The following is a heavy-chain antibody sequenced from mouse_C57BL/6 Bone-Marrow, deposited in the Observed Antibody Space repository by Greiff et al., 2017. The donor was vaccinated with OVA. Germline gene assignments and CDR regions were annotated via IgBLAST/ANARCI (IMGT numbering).Heavy chain of an antibody. CDR1: GYTFTNYW. Sequence: QVQLQQSGAELVRPGTSVKMSCKASGYTFTNYWIGWAKQRPGHGLEWIGDIYPGGGYTNYNEKFKGKATLTADKSSSTAYMQFSSLTSEDSAIYYCARDYYGSSFYYFGYRGPSPTLTVAS. V-gene: IGHV1-63*01. J-gene: IGHJ2*01. CDR2: IYPGGGYT. D-gene: IGHD1-1*01. CDR3: ARDYYGSSFYYFGY.